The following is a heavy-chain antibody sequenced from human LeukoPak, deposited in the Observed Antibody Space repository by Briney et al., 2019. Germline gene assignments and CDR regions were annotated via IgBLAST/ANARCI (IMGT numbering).Heavy chain of an antibody. J-gene: IGHJ5*02. CDR2: ISGSSSYI. V-gene: IGHV3-21*01. Sequence: PGGSLRLSCAASGFTFSTYSMNWVRQAPGKGLEWVSSISGSSSYIYYADSVKGRFTISRDSAQNSLYLQMNSLRAEDTAVYYCARGQRYGWSDPWGQGTLVTVSS. D-gene: IGHD5-18*01. CDR1: GFTFSTYS. CDR3: ARGQRYGWSDP.